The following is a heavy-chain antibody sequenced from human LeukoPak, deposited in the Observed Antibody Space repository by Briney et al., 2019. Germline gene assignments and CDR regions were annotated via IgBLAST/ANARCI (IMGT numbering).Heavy chain of an antibody. J-gene: IGHJ4*02. CDR1: GGSFSGYY. Sequence: SETLSLTCAVYGGSFSGYYWSWIRQPPGKGLEWIGEINHRGSTNYNPSLKSRVTISVDTSKNQFSLKLSSVTAADTAVYYCARDPYYYDSSGPDYWGQGTLVTVSS. CDR3: ARDPYYYDSSGPDY. CDR2: INHRGST. D-gene: IGHD3-22*01. V-gene: IGHV4-34*01.